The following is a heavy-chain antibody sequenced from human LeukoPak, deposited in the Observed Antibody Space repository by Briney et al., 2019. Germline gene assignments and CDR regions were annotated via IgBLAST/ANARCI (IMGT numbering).Heavy chain of an antibody. CDR2: IYYSGSGGT. J-gene: IGHJ4*02. CDR3: ARLWYSSIWS. D-gene: IGHD6-13*01. V-gene: IGHV4-59*01. CDR1: GGSISSFY. Sequence: SETLSLTCTVSGGSISSFYWSWIRQPPGKGLEWIGYIYYSGSGGTNYNPSLKSRVTISVDTSQNQFSLKLSSVTAADTAVYYCARLWYSSIWSWGQGTLVTVSS.